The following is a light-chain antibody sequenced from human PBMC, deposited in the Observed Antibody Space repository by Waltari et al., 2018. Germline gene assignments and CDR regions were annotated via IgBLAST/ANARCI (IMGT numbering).Light chain of an antibody. CDR1: QNIQTF. CDR2: DAF. CDR3: QQRSDWPPFT. V-gene: IGKV3-11*01. Sequence: EIVLTQSPVTLSLSPGERATLSCRASQNIQTFLAWYQHRPGQPPRLLIYDAFYRATGIPARFSGSGSGTDFTLSISSLEPEDFVVYFCQQRSDWPPFTFGPGTRVDI. J-gene: IGKJ3*01.